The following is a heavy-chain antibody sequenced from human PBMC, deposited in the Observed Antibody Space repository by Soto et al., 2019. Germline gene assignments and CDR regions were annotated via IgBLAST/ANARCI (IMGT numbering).Heavy chain of an antibody. Sequence: QVQLVESGGGVVQPGRSLRLSCAASGFTFSSYGMHWVRQAPGKGLEWVAVISYDGSNKYYADSVKGRFTISRDNSKNTQSLQRNSLRAEDTAVYYCAKGAEYSSGWPFDYWGQGTLVTVAS. CDR1: GFTFSSYG. D-gene: IGHD6-19*01. V-gene: IGHV3-30*18. J-gene: IGHJ4*02. CDR2: ISYDGSNK. CDR3: AKGAEYSSGWPFDY.